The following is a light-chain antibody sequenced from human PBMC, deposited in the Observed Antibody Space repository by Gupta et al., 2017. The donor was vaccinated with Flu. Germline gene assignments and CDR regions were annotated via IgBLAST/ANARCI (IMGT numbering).Light chain of an antibody. CDR1: SSDVGGYNY. CDR2: EVS. V-gene: IGLV2-14*01. J-gene: IGLJ3*02. CDR3: SSYTSSSTLE. Sequence: SALTQPASVSGSPGQSITISCTGTSSDVGGYNYVSWYQQHPGKAPKLMIYEVSNRPAGVSNRFSGSKSGNTASLTISGLKAEDEADYYCSSYTSSSTLEFGGGTKLTVL.